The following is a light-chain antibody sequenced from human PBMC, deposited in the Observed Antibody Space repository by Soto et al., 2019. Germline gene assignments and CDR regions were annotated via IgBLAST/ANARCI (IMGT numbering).Light chain of an antibody. J-gene: IGKJ2*01. Sequence: DIQMTQSPSSLSASVGDRVTITCLASQSISIYLNWYQQKPGKAPKLLIYAASSLQSGVPSRFSGSGSGTDFTLTISSLQPEDFATYYCQQSYSTLGTFGQGTKLEIK. CDR2: AAS. V-gene: IGKV1-39*01. CDR1: QSISIY. CDR3: QQSYSTLGT.